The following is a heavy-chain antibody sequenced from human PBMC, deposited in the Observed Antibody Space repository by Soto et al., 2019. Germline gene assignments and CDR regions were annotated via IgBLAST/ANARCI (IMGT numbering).Heavy chain of an antibody. Sequence: PSETLSLTCNVSGGSMSLYYWSWIRQPPGKGLEWVGYIYYRGTTNYNPSLRSRVTILIDMSKNQFSLKMTSVPAADTAVYYCARGGGPTTTTLTTYDYWAQGSLVT. D-gene: IGHD4-17*01. J-gene: IGHJ4*02. CDR3: ARGGGPTTTTLTTYDY. CDR2: IYYRGTT. CDR1: GGSMSLYY. V-gene: IGHV4-59*01.